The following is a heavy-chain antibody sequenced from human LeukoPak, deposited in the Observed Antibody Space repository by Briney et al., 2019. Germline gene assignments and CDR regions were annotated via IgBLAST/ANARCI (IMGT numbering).Heavy chain of an antibody. CDR1: GGSFSGYY. D-gene: IGHD1-26*01. Sequence: SETLSLTCAVSGGSFSGYYWSWIRQPPGKGLEWIGEINHSGSTNYNPSLKSRVTISVDTSKNQFSLKLSSVTAADTGVYYCARGSGSSRVYYYYYYMDVWGKGTTVTVPS. V-gene: IGHV4-34*01. CDR2: INHSGST. J-gene: IGHJ6*03. CDR3: ARGSGSSRVYYYYYYMDV.